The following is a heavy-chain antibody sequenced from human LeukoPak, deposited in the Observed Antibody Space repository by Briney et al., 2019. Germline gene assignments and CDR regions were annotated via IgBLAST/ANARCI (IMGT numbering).Heavy chain of an antibody. CDR2: ISYDGSNK. D-gene: IGHD1-26*01. J-gene: IGHJ4*02. Sequence: GGSLRLSCAASGFTFSSYGMHWVRQAPGKGLEWVAVISYDGSNKYYAVSVKGRFTISRDNSKNTLYLQMNSLRAEDTAVYYCAKDKSGGSYSYYFDYWGQGTLVTVSS. CDR1: GFTFSSYG. V-gene: IGHV3-30*18. CDR3: AKDKSGGSYSYYFDY.